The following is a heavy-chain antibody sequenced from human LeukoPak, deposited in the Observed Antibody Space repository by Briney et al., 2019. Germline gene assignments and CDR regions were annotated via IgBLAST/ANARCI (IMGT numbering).Heavy chain of an antibody. D-gene: IGHD6-13*01. CDR1: GFTVSSNY. CDR2: IYSGGST. Sequence: GGSLRLSCAASGFTVSSNYMSWVRQAPGKGLEWVSVIYSGGSTYYADSVKGRFTISRDNSKNTLYLQMNSLRSEDTAVYYCAAGRKYSSSPQYYYYYYYMDVWGRGTTVTVSS. J-gene: IGHJ6*03. CDR3: AAGRKYSSSPQYYYYYYYMDV. V-gene: IGHV3-53*05.